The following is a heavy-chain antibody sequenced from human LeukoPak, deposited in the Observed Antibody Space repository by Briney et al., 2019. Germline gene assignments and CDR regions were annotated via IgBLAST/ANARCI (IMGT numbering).Heavy chain of an antibody. CDR3: ARGDYYGSGSQTNWFDP. CDR1: GGSISSYY. D-gene: IGHD3-10*01. V-gene: IGHV4-59*01. CDR2: IYYSGST. Sequence: SETLSLTCTVSGGSISSYYWSWIRQPPGKGLERIGYIYYSGSTNYNPSLKSRVTISVDTSKNQFSLKLSSVTAADTAVYYCARGDYYGSGSQTNWFDPWGQGTLVTVSS. J-gene: IGHJ5*02.